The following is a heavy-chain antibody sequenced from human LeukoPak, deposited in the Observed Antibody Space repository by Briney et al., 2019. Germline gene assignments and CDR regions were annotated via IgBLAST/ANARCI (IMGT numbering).Heavy chain of an antibody. CDR1: GYRFTNFD. Sequence: ASVTISCKTSGYRFTNFDINWVRQAPGQGLGWMGWMNPDNGNTGYAQKFQGRVSMSGDTSISTAFMVLSSLRSDDTAVYFCARGPRESSSSDYWGQGTLVTVSS. CDR3: ARGPRESSSSDY. J-gene: IGHJ4*02. CDR2: MNPDNGNT. V-gene: IGHV1-8*01. D-gene: IGHD6-13*01.